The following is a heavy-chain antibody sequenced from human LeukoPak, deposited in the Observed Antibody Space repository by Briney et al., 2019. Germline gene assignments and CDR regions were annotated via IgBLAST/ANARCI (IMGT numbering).Heavy chain of an antibody. CDR3: ARDFDSYNWFDP. CDR1: GFTFSSNY. CDR2: IYSGGST. Sequence: GSLRLSCAASGFTFSSNYMSWVRQAPGKGLEWVSVIYSGGSTYYADCVKGRFTISRDNSKNTLYLQMNSLRAEDTAVYYCARDFDSYNWFDPSGQGTLVTVSS. V-gene: IGHV3-66*02. D-gene: IGHD3-3*01. J-gene: IGHJ5*02.